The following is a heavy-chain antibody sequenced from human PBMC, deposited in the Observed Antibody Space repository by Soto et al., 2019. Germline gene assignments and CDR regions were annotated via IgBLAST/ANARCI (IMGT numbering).Heavy chain of an antibody. D-gene: IGHD2-2*01. CDR1: GYTFTSYD. CDR3: ARGLGSTTILSDYMDV. V-gene: IGHV1-8*01. Sequence: ASVKVSCKASGYTFTSYDINWVRQATGQGLGWMGWMNPNSGNTGYAQKFQGRVTMTRNTSISTAYMELSSLRSEDTAVYYCARGLGSTTILSDYMDVWGKGTTVTVSS. J-gene: IGHJ6*03. CDR2: MNPNSGNT.